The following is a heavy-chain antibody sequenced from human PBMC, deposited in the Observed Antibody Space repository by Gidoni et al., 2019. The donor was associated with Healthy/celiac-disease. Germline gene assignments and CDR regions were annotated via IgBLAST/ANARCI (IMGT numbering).Heavy chain of an antibody. J-gene: IGHJ4*02. CDR3: ARAARSGYYRGYFDY. V-gene: IGHV4-38-2*01. CDR1: GYSISSGYY. D-gene: IGHD3-22*01. CDR2: IYHSGST. Sequence: QVQLQESGPGLVKPSETLSLTCAVSGYSISSGYYWGWIRQPPGKGLEWIGSIYHSGSTYYNPSIKSRVTISVDTSKNQFSLKLSSVTAADTAVYYCARAARSGYYRGYFDYWGQGTLVTVSS.